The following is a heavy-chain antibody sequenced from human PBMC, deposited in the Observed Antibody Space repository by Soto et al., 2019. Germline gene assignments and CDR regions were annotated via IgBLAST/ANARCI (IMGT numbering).Heavy chain of an antibody. D-gene: IGHD4-17*01. Sequence: EVQLVESGGGLVKPGGSLRLSCAASGFTFSTYSMNWVRQAPGKGLEWVSSISSSSSYIYYADSVKGRFTISRDNAKNSLYLQMTSRRAEDTDVYYCAGADGDYVPLDYWGQGTLVTVSS. J-gene: IGHJ4*02. CDR3: AGADGDYVPLDY. V-gene: IGHV3-21*01. CDR2: ISSSSSYI. CDR1: GFTFSTYS.